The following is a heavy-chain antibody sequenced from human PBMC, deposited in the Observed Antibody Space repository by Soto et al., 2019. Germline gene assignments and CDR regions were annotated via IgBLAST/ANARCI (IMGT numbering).Heavy chain of an antibody. J-gene: IGHJ4*02. CDR2: IKTKTDGETT. CDR3: TATKGAYSAYVSCDF. D-gene: IGHD5-12*01. Sequence: EVQVVESGGGLVKPGGSLRLSCTTSGFIFKNAWMTWVRRAPGRGLEWIGRIKTKTDGETTDYASPMKGRFSISRDDSRSTVFLQMTILKAEDTAIYYCTATKGAYSAYVSCDFWGQGVLVTVSS. CDR1: GFIFKNAW. V-gene: IGHV3-15*01.